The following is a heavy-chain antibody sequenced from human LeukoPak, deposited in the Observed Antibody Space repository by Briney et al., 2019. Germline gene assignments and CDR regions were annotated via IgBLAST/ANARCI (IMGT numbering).Heavy chain of an antibody. CDR1: GGSISSGGYY. Sequence: PSQTLSLTCTVSGGSISSGGYYWSWIRQPPGKGLEWIGYIYHSGSTYYNPSLKSRVTISVDRSKNQFSLKLSSVTAADTAVYFCARVTGYSYAFFDYWGQGTLVTVSS. D-gene: IGHD5-18*01. CDR2: IYHSGST. J-gene: IGHJ4*02. V-gene: IGHV4-30-2*01. CDR3: ARVTGYSYAFFDY.